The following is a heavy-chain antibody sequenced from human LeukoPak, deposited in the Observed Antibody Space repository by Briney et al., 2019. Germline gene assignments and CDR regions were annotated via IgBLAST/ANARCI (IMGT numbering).Heavy chain of an antibody. Sequence: GGSLRLSCVISGFTFSSYAMSWARQAPGKGLEWVSTISGSGGGTYYADSVKGRFTISRDNAKNSLYLQMNSLRAEDTAVYYCARRFTRRTVTSWFMDYWGQGTLVTVSS. CDR1: GFTFSSYA. D-gene: IGHD4-17*01. V-gene: IGHV3-23*01. CDR3: ARRFTRRTVTSWFMDY. CDR2: ISGSGGGT. J-gene: IGHJ4*02.